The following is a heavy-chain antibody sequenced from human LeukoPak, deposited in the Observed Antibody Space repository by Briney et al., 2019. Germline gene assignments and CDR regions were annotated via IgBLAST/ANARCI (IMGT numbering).Heavy chain of an antibody. CDR3: ARSAGGKVFDY. V-gene: IGHV3-7*03. D-gene: IGHD1-26*01. Sequence: GGSLRLSCAASGFTFSSYSMNWVRQAPGKGLEWVANIKQDGSEKYYVDSVKGRFTISRDNAKNSLSLQMNSLRAEDTAVYYCARSAGGKVFDYWGQGTLVTVSS. CDR1: GFTFSSYS. J-gene: IGHJ4*02. CDR2: IKQDGSEK.